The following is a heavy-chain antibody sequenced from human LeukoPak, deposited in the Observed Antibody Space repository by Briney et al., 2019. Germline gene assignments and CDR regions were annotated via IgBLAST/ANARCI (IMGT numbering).Heavy chain of an antibody. Sequence: SVKVSCKASGGTFSSYAISWVRQATGQGLEWMGRIIPIFGTANYAQKFQGRVTITTDESTSTAYMERSSLRSEDTAVYYCARATRGGDQPSFDYWGQGTLVTVSS. D-gene: IGHD2-21*02. J-gene: IGHJ4*02. CDR1: GGTFSSYA. V-gene: IGHV1-69*05. CDR3: ARATRGGDQPSFDY. CDR2: IIPIFGTA.